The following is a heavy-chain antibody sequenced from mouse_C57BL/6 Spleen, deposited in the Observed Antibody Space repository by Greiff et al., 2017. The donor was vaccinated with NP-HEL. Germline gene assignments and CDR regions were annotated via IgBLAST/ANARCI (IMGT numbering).Heavy chain of an antibody. CDR3: VRGYYGSSEGFFAD. CDR1: GFSFNTYA. V-gene: IGHV10-1*01. Sequence: GGGLVQPKGSLKLSCAASGFSFNTYAMNWVRQAPGKGLEWVARIRSKSNNYATYYADSVKDRFTISRDDSESMLYLQMNNLKTEDTAMYYCVRGYYGSSEGFFADWGQGTLVTVSA. D-gene: IGHD1-1*01. J-gene: IGHJ3*01. CDR2: IRSKSNNYAT.